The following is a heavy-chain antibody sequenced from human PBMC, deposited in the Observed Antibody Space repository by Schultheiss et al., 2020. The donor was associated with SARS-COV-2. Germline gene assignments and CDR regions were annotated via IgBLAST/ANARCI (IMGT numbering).Heavy chain of an antibody. Sequence: SETLSLTCTVSGGSISSYYWSWIRQPPGKGLEWIGYTHYSGSTNYNPSLKSRVTISVDTSKNQFSLKLSSVTAADTAVYYCARDHYQLFYFDGRWGQGTLVTVSS. CDR2: THYSGST. CDR1: GGSISSYY. J-gene: IGHJ4*02. CDR3: ARDHYQLFYFDGR. D-gene: IGHD2-2*01. V-gene: IGHV4-59*01.